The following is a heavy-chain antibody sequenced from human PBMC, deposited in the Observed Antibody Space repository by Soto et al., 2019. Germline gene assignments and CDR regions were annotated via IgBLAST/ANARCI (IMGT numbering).Heavy chain of an antibody. V-gene: IGHV2-5*02. CDR2: IYWDDTK. Sequence: QITLKESGPTLVKPTQTLTLTCTFSGFSLSDSAVGVNWIRQPPGKPREWLALIYWDDTKHYSSSLRNRLTITKDTSKHRVVLTMTNMDPVDTATYYCAHGSGWLSEQWGQGTLVTVSS. J-gene: IGHJ4*02. CDR3: AHGSGWLSEQ. CDR1: GFSLSDSAVG. D-gene: IGHD6-19*01.